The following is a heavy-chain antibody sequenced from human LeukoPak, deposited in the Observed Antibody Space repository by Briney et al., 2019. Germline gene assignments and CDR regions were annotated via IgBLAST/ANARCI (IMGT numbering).Heavy chain of an antibody. J-gene: IGHJ5*02. V-gene: IGHV3-23*01. D-gene: IGHD6-19*01. CDR3: AKGSRGWSLYNWFDP. Sequence: PGGSLRLSCTASGFIFSNYAMSWVRQAPGKGLDWVSTISGGGGSTYFADSVKGRFTISRDNSKNTVYLQMDSLRAEDTAVYYCAKGSRGWSLYNWFDPWGQGTLVTVSS. CDR1: GFIFSNYA. CDR2: ISGGGGST.